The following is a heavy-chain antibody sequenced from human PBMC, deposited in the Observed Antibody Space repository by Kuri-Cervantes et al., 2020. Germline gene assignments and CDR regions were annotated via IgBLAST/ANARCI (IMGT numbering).Heavy chain of an antibody. CDR3: ARGRDSGWYGFGPAPDAFDI. Sequence: SETLSLTCTVSGGSISSYYWSWIRQPAGKGLEWIGRISTGGNTNYNPSLKSRVTLSLDTSKNQFSLKLSSVTAADTAFYYCARGRDSGWYGFGPAPDAFDIWGQGTMVTVSS. CDR1: GGSISSYY. J-gene: IGHJ3*02. V-gene: IGHV4-4*07. D-gene: IGHD6-19*01. CDR2: ISTGGNT.